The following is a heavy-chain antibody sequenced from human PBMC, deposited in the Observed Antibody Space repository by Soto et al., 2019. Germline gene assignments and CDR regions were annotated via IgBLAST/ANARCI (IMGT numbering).Heavy chain of an antibody. J-gene: IGHJ3*02. CDR3: ARFGYCSSTSCYSDAFDI. CDR2: MNPNSGNT. Sequence: ASVKVSCKASGYTFTSYDINWVRQATGQGLEWMGWMNPNSGNTGYAQKFQGRVTMTRNTSISTAYMELSCLRSEDTAVYYCARFGYCSSTSCYSDAFDIWGQGTMVTVSS. D-gene: IGHD2-2*03. CDR1: GYTFTSYD. V-gene: IGHV1-8*01.